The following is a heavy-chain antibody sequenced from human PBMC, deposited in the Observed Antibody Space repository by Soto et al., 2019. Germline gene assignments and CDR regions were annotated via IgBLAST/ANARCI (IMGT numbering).Heavy chain of an antibody. D-gene: IGHD2-21*01. V-gene: IGHV3-23*01. CDR3: AKECLLVCGSECYLDY. J-gene: IGHJ4*02. Sequence: GGSLRISCAASRFSFSNYAMRWVRQAPEKGLEWVSTISGNGGKTYYADSVKGRFTISRDNYRNTVYLQMNSLRAEDTAVYYCAKECLLVCGSECYLDYCGQAILGSVSS. CDR2: ISGNGGKT. CDR1: RFSFSNYA.